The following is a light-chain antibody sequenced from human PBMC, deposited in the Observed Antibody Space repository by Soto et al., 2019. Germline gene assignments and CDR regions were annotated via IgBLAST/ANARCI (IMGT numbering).Light chain of an antibody. CDR3: QHYDSSPKT. CDR1: QSVSSN. J-gene: IGKJ1*01. Sequence: EIVLTQSPATLSVSPGDRVTLSCRASQSVSSNLAWYQQKPGQTPRLLIYGASTRATGVPPRFSGSRSGTEFTLTISRLEPEDVAVYYCQHYDSSPKTFGQGTKVDIK. V-gene: IGKV3-15*01. CDR2: GAS.